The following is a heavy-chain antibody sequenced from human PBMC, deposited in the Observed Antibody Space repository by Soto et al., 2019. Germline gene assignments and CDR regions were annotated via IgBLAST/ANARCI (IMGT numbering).Heavy chain of an antibody. V-gene: IGHV1-69*12. CDR3: ARGIFGVVTSDAFDI. CDR1: GGTFSSYA. CDR2: IIPIFGTA. J-gene: IGHJ3*02. D-gene: IGHD3-3*01. Sequence: QVQLVQSGAEVKKPGSSVKVSCKASGGTFSSYAISWLRQAPGQGLEWMGGIIPIFGTANYAQKVQGRVTIDADESTSTAYMELSSLRSEDTALYYCARGIFGVVTSDAFDICGQGTMVTVSS.